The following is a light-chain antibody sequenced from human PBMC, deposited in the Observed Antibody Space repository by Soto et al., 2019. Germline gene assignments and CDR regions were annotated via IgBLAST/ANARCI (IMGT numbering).Light chain of an antibody. V-gene: IGKV1-8*01. Sequence: AIRMTQSPSSLSASTGDRVTITCRASQGISSYLAWYQQKPGKAPKPLIYAASSLQSGVPSRFNGSGSGTDFTLTTSCLQSEDFATYYCQQYYSYPRTFGGGTKVEIK. CDR1: QGISSY. CDR2: AAS. CDR3: QQYYSYPRT. J-gene: IGKJ4*01.